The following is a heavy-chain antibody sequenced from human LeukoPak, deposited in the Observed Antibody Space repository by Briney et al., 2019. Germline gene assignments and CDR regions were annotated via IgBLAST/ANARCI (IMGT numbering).Heavy chain of an antibody. CDR1: GFTFTSYS. D-gene: IGHD3-22*01. Sequence: SGGSLRLSCAASGFTFTSYSMSWVRQAPGKGLEWVSAISGSGGSTYYADSVKGRFTISRDNSKNTLYLQMNSLRAEDTAVYYCAKYYYDSSGPTKYWGQGTLVTVSS. J-gene: IGHJ4*02. CDR3: AKYYYDSSGPTKY. CDR2: ISGSGGST. V-gene: IGHV3-23*01.